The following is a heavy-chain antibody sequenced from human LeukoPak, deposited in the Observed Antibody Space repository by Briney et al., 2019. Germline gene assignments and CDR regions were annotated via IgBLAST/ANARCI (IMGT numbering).Heavy chain of an antibody. J-gene: IGHJ4*02. CDR1: GYTFTSYG. V-gene: IGHV1-18*01. Sequence: ASVTVSCKASGYTFTSYGISWVRQAPGQGLEWMGWISAYNGNTNYAQKLQGRVTMTTDTSTSTAYMELRSLRSDDTAVYYCARLQRYYYGSGSYPEFDYWGQGTLVTVSS. CDR3: ARLQRYYYGSGSYPEFDY. CDR2: ISAYNGNT. D-gene: IGHD3-10*01.